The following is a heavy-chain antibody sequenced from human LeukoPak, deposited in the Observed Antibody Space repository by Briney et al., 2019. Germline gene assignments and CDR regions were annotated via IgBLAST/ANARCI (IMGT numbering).Heavy chain of an antibody. V-gene: IGHV4-38-2*01. D-gene: IGHD3-3*01. Sequence: SETLSLTCAVSGYSISSGYYWGWSRQPAGKGREWSGRIYTTARTNYLPSLKSRVTISLDTSNNQFSLKLSSVTAADTAVYYCARSPLEYDFWSGRHYYFDYWGQGTLVTVSS. J-gene: IGHJ4*02. CDR2: IYTTART. CDR3: ARSPLEYDFWSGRHYYFDY. CDR1: GYSISSGYY.